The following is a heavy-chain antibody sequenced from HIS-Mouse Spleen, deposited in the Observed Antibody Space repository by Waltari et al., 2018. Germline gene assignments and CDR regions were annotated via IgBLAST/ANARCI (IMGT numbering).Heavy chain of an antibody. CDR2: IYYSGRT. CDR1: GGSISSSSYY. J-gene: IGHJ2*01. CDR3: AREIPYSSSWYDWYFDL. V-gene: IGHV4-39*07. Sequence: QLQLQESGPGLVKPSETLSLTCTVSGGSISSSSYYWGWIRQPPGKGLGWIGVIYYSGRTSYNPSLKSRVTISVDTSKNQFSLKLSSVTAADTAVYYCAREIPYSSSWYDWYFDLWGRGTLVTVSS. D-gene: IGHD6-13*01.